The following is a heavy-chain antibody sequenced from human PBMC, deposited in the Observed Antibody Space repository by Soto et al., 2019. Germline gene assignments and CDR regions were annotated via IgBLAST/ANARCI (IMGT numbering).Heavy chain of an antibody. CDR2: IYSSGGT. Sequence: PSETLSLTCTFSGGAISVYYWTWIRQSAGKGLEWIGRIYSSGGTKYNPSLKSRVTMSLDTSKNQFSLRLSSVTAADTAVYYCARGQRFSDSFDPWGQGTLVTVSS. CDR1: GGAISVYY. J-gene: IGHJ5*02. V-gene: IGHV4-4*07. D-gene: IGHD3-3*01. CDR3: ARGQRFSDSFDP.